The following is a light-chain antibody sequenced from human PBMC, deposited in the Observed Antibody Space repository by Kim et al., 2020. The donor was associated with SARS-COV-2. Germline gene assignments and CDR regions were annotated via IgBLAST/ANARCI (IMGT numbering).Light chain of an antibody. CDR1: QSVSSRY. J-gene: IGKJ2*01. V-gene: IGKV3-20*01. Sequence: EVVLTQSPGTLSLSPGETATLSCRASQSVSSRYLALYRHKPGQAPRLLIYGATSRATGIPDRISGSVSGTDFTLTISRVEPEDFAVYYCQQYGGSPPRLTVGQGTKLEI. CDR3: QQYGGSPPRLT. CDR2: GAT.